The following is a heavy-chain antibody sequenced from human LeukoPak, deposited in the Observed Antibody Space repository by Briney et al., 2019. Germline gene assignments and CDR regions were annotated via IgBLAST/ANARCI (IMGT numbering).Heavy chain of an antibody. CDR2: IYTSGST. D-gene: IGHD3-22*01. V-gene: IGHV4-4*07. CDR1: GGSIRSYF. CDR3: ARESKSYDGSGFYHDY. Sequence: SETLSLTCSVSGGSIRSYFWSWIRQPAGKGLEWIGRIYTSGSTDYNPSLRSRVTMSVDTSRNQFSLKLTSVTAADTAVYYCARESKSYDGSGFYHDYGGQGTLVAVSS. J-gene: IGHJ4*02.